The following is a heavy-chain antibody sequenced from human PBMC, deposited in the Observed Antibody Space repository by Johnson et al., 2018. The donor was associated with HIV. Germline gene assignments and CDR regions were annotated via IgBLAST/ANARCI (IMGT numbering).Heavy chain of an antibody. J-gene: IGHJ3*02. CDR2: IKSKTDGGTT. CDR3: TTAGDGAPVAFDI. CDR1: GFTFSNAW. D-gene: IGHD4-17*01. Sequence: EQLVESGGGLVKPGGSLRLSCAASGFTFSNAWMSWVRQAPGKGLEWVGRIKSKTDGGTTDYAAPVKGRFTISRDDSKNTLYLQMNSLKTEDTAVYYCTTAGDGAPVAFDIWGQGTMVTVSS. V-gene: IGHV3-15*01.